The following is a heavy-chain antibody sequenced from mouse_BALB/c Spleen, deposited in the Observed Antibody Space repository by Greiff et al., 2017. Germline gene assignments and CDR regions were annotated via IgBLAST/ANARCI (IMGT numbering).Heavy chain of an antibody. V-gene: IGHV1-5*01. CDR1: GYTFTSYW. CDR3: TREETITTGEAMDY. CDR2: IYPGNSDT. J-gene: IGHJ4*01. Sequence: EVMLVESGTVLARPGASVKMSCKASGYTFTSYWMHWVKQRPGQGLEWIGAIYPGNSDTSYNQKFKGKAKLTAVTSTSTAYMELSSLTNEDSAVYYCTREETITTGEAMDYWGQGTSVTVSS. D-gene: IGHD1-1*01.